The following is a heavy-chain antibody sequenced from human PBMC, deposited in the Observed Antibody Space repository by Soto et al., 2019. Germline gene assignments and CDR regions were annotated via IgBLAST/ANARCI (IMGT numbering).Heavy chain of an antibody. Sequence: SETLSLTCSVSGVSINSGGYYWSWIRHHPGKGLEWIGYIYYTGHTFYNPSLKSRVAMSLDTSKNQFSLKTEDTAVYYCTPQLELRLLMWGQGTMVTVSS. D-gene: IGHD1-7*01. J-gene: IGHJ3*01. CDR1: GVSINSGGYY. V-gene: IGHV4-31*05. CDR2: IYYTGHT. CDR3: TPQLELRLLM.